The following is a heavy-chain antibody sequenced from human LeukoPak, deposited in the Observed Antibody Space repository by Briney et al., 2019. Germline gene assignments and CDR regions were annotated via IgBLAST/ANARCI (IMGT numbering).Heavy chain of an antibody. Sequence: GGSLRLSCAASGFTFSNAWMSWVRQAPGKGLEWASQISDGSGRIYYADSVKGRFSISRDNSKNTLYLQMNSLRAEDTALYYCAKEASSSWTNWGQGTLVTVSS. CDR2: ISDGSGRI. CDR3: AKEASSSWTN. V-gene: IGHV3-23*01. CDR1: GFTFSNAW. D-gene: IGHD6-13*01. J-gene: IGHJ4*02.